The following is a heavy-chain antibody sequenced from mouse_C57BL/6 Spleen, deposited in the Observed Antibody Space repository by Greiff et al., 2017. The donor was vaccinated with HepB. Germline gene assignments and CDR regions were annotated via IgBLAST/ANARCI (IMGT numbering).Heavy chain of an antibody. D-gene: IGHD1-1*01. V-gene: IGHV1-58*01. CDR2: IYIGNGYT. J-gene: IGHJ1*03. CDR3: ARHYYGSSYEYFDV. CDR1: GYTFTSYG. Sequence: VHVKQSGAELVRPGSSVKMSCKTSGYTFTSYGINWVKQRPGQGLEWIGYIYIGNGYTEYNEKFKGKATLTSDTSSSTAYMQLSSLTSEDSAIYFCARHYYGSSYEYFDVWGTGTTVTVSS.